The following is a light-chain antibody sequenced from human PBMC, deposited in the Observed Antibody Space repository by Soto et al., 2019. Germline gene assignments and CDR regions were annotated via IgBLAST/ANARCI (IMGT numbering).Light chain of an antibody. Sequence: AVQMTQSPSSLSASVGDRVTITCRASQDIRNYLGWYQQKPGKAPKLLIYGASSLQSGVPSRFAGSGSGTDFTLTISSLQPEDSAVYYCHQRSNWPLTFGGGTKLEIK. V-gene: IGKV1-6*01. CDR3: HQRSNWPLT. J-gene: IGKJ4*01. CDR2: GAS. CDR1: QDIRNY.